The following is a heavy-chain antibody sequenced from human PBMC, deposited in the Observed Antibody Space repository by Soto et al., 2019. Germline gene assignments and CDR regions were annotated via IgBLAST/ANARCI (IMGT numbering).Heavy chain of an antibody. CDR2: ISYDGSNK. V-gene: IGHV3-30*03. Sequence: GGSLRLSCAASGFTFGSYGMHWVRQAPGKGLEWVAVISYDGSNKYYADSVKGRFTISRDNSKNTLYLQMNSLRAEDTAVYYCATINWNEIKPNNYWGQGTLVTVSS. J-gene: IGHJ4*02. CDR3: ATINWNEIKPNNY. CDR1: GFTFGSYG. D-gene: IGHD1-20*01.